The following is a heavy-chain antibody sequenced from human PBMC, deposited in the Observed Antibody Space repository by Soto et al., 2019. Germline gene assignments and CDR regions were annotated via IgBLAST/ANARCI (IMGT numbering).Heavy chain of an antibody. CDR1: GGSFSGYY. J-gene: IGHJ5*02. D-gene: IGHD3-9*01. Sequence: SETLSLTCAVYGGSFSGYYWSWIRQPPGKGLEWIGEINHSGSTNYNPSLKSRVTISVDTSKNQFSLKLSSVTAADTAVYYCARVEGLRYFDWLLYGHWFDPWGQGTLVTVSS. CDR3: ARVEGLRYFDWLLYGHWFDP. CDR2: INHSGST. V-gene: IGHV4-34*01.